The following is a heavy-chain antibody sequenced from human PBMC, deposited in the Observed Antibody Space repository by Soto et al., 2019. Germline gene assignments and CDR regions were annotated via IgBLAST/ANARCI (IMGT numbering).Heavy chain of an antibody. CDR1: GGSISSYY. J-gene: IGHJ4*02. V-gene: IGHV4-59*01. CDR3: ARGGDYVDY. CDR2: IYYSGSX. D-gene: IGHD4-17*01. Sequence: SETLSLTCTVSGGSISSYYCSWIRQPPGKGLEWIGYIYYSGSXNXXXSXKSXXXXSVDTSKNQFSLKLSSVTAADTAVYYCARGGDYVDYWGQGTLVTVSS.